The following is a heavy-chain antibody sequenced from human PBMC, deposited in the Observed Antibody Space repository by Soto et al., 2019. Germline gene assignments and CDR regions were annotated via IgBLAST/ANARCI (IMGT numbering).Heavy chain of an antibody. Sequence: PGGSLRLSCAASGFTFSSYSMNWVRQAPGKGLEWVSYISSSSSTIYYADPVKGRFTISRDNAKNSLYLQMNGLRAEDTAVYYCASVPVLRFLEWSPPYYYMDVWGKGTTVTVSS. CDR1: GFTFSSYS. V-gene: IGHV3-48*01. D-gene: IGHD3-3*01. CDR2: ISSSSSTI. J-gene: IGHJ6*03. CDR3: ASVPVLRFLEWSPPYYYMDV.